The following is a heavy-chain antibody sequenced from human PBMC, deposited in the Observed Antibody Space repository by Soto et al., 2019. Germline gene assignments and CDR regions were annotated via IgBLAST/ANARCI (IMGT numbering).Heavy chain of an antibody. CDR3: AKDSYDFWTRRFDY. J-gene: IGHJ4*02. V-gene: IGHV3-23*01. CDR1: GFTFSSYA. D-gene: IGHD3-3*01. CDR2: ISGSGGST. Sequence: EVQLLESGGDLVQPGGSQRLSCAASGFTFSSYAMSWVRQAPGKVLEWVSAISGSGGSTYYADSVKGRFTISRDNSKNTLYLQMNSLRAEDTAVYYCAKDSYDFWTRRFDYWGQGTLVTVSS.